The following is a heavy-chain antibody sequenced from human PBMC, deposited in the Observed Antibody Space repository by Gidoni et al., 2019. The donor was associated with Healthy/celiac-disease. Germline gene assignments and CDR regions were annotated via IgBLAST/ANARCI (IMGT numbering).Heavy chain of an antibody. D-gene: IGHD3-22*01. J-gene: IGHJ6*02. CDR3: ARGGIVDFYGMDV. CDR2: ISSSGSTI. Sequence: EVQLVESGGGLVQPGGSLRLSCAASGFTFSSYEMNWVRQAPGKGLEWVSYISSSGSTIYYADSVKGRFTISRDNAKNSLYLQMNSLRAEDTAVYYCARGGIVDFYGMDVWGQGTTVTVSS. V-gene: IGHV3-48*03. CDR1: GFTFSSYE.